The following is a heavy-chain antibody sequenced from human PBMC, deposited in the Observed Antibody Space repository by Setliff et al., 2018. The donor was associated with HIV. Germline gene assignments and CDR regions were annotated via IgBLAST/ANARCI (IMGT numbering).Heavy chain of an antibody. J-gene: IGHJ4*02. CDR3: ARRASKASLDY. Sequence: GESLKISFKGSGYTFTSYWIGWVRQMPGKGLEWMGIIYPGDSDTRYSPSFQGRVTISADKSINTAYLKLSSLQASDTAMYYCARRASKASLDYWGQGTLVTVSS. V-gene: IGHV5-51*01. CDR2: IYPGDSDT. CDR1: GYTFTSYW.